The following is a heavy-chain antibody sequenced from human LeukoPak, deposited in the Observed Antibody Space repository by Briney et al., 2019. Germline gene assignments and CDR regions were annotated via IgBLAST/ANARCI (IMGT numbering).Heavy chain of an antibody. Sequence: PSETLSLTSTLPVGSISIHYGSSSPEPPGGGVGWSGYIYYSGSTNYNPSLKSRVTISVGPSKNQFAMKLSSVTAADTAVYSCARDGDSNYDYYYYYYMDVWGKGTTVTVSS. CDR2: IYYSGST. J-gene: IGHJ6*03. V-gene: IGHV4-59*11. D-gene: IGHD4-11*01. CDR3: ARDGDSNYDYYYYYYMDV. CDR1: VGSISIHY.